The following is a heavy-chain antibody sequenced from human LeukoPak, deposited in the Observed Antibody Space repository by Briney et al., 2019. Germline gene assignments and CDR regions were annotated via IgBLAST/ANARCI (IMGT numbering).Heavy chain of an antibody. Sequence: GGPMRLSCAASGFTFSSYSMNWVRQAPGKGLEWVSYISSSSSTIYYADSVKGRFTISRDNAKNSLYLQMNSLRDEDTAVYYCAREGSGYYSRWVYYFDYWGQGTLVTVSS. J-gene: IGHJ4*02. CDR2: ISSSSSTI. CDR1: GFTFSSYS. CDR3: AREGSGYYSRWVYYFDY. D-gene: IGHD3-22*01. V-gene: IGHV3-48*02.